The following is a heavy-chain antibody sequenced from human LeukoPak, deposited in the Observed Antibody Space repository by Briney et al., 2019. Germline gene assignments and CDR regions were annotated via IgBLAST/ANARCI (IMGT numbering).Heavy chain of an antibody. CDR1: GYSISSGYY. D-gene: IGHD3-22*01. V-gene: IGHV4-38-2*02. CDR2: IYHSETA. J-gene: IGHJ4*02. Sequence: PSETLSLTCAVSGYSISSGYYWGWVRQPPGKGLEWIGSIYHSETAYHNPSLKSRVTISIDTSKNQFSLKLSSVTAADTAVYYCAREFYDSSGYTDYWGQGTLVTVSS. CDR3: AREFYDSSGYTDY.